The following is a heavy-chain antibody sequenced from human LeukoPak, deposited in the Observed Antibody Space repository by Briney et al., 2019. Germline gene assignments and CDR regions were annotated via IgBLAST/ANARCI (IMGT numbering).Heavy chain of an antibody. CDR3: ARRDSGGAHYCDY. CDR2: ISYDGSNK. J-gene: IGHJ4*02. D-gene: IGHD2-15*01. Sequence: PGGSLRLSCAASGFTFSSYAMHWVRQAPGRGLEWVAVISYDGSNKYYADSVKGRFTISRDNSRNTLYLQMNSLRAEDTAVYYCARRDSGGAHYCDYWGQGTLVTVSS. V-gene: IGHV3-30-3*01. CDR1: GFTFSSYA.